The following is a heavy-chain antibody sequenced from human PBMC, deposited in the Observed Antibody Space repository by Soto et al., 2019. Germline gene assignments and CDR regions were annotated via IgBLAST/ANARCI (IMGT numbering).Heavy chain of an antibody. Sequence: EVQLVESGGGLIQPGGSLRLSCAASGFAVSSKYMTWVRQAPGKGLEWVSVIYGGGTTYYADSVKGRFTISRDTSKNTLYLKMNSLRAEDTAVYDCVQTTGWPGFDFWGQGTLVTVSS. V-gene: IGHV3-53*01. CDR1: GFAVSSKY. D-gene: IGHD6-19*01. J-gene: IGHJ4*02. CDR3: VQTTGWPGFDF. CDR2: IYGGGTT.